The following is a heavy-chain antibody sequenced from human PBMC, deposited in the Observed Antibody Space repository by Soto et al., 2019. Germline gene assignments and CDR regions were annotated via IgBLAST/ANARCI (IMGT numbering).Heavy chain of an antibody. J-gene: IGHJ3*01. CDR3: ARDGGEDAFDF. CDR1: GFTFSSYS. V-gene: IGHV3-21*01. Sequence: GGSLRLSCTASGFTFSSYSMNWVRQAPGKGLEWVSSISSSSSYIYDADSVKGRFTISRDNAKNSLYLQMIGLRAEDTAVYYCARDGGEDAFDFWGQGTMVTVSS. CDR2: ISSSSSYI. D-gene: IGHD2-15*01.